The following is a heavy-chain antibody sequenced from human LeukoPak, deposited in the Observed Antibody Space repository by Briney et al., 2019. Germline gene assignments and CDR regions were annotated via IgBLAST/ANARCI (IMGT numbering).Heavy chain of an antibody. J-gene: IGHJ6*03. CDR1: GGSISSYY. Sequence: PSETLSLTCTVSGGSISSYYWSWIRQPPGKGLEWIGYIYYSGSTNFNPSLKSRVTISVDTSKNQFSLKLSSVTAADTAVYYCARVGYCGGDCYSWGPYYYYYYVDVWGKGTTVTVSS. D-gene: IGHD2-21*02. V-gene: IGHV4-59*01. CDR2: IYYSGST. CDR3: ARVGYCGGDCYSWGPYYYYYYVDV.